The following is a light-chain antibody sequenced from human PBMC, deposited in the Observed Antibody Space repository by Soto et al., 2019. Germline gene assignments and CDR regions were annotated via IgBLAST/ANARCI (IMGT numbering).Light chain of an antibody. CDR1: QSIQSH. CDR2: DAS. CDR3: QQYDDWPPVT. V-gene: IGKV3-15*01. Sequence: MTQSPSTLSVSLGERVTLSCRASQSIQSHLAWYQQKPGQSPRLLIYDASTRATGIPARFSGSGSGTDFTLTISSLQSEDIAVYYCQQYDDWPPVTFGGGTKMEMK. J-gene: IGKJ4*01.